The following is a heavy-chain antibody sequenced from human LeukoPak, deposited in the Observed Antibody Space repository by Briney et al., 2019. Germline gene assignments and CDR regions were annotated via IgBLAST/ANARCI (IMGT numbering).Heavy chain of an antibody. CDR3: ARVLAVAGRRDAFDI. CDR1: GFTFSKFA. CDR2: ISASGGKT. V-gene: IGHV3-23*01. Sequence: PGGSPRLSCVASGFTFSKFAVSWVRQAPGKGLEWVSSISASGGKTYDADSVKGRFTISRDNSKNTFYLDMNSLRADDTAVYYCARVLAVAGRRDAFDIWGQGTMVTVSS. D-gene: IGHD6-19*01. J-gene: IGHJ3*02.